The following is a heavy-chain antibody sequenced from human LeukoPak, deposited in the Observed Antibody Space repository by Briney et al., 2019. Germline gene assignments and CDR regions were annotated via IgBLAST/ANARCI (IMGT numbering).Heavy chain of an antibody. Sequence: PSETLSLTCAVYGGSFSGYYWSWIRQPPGKGLEWIGEINHSGSTNYNPSLKSRVTISVDTSKNQFSLKLSSVTAADTAVYYCARAKVATETYFDYWGQGTLVTVSS. D-gene: IGHD5-12*01. V-gene: IGHV4-34*09. CDR2: INHSGST. CDR3: ARAKVATETYFDY. J-gene: IGHJ4*02. CDR1: GGSFSGYY.